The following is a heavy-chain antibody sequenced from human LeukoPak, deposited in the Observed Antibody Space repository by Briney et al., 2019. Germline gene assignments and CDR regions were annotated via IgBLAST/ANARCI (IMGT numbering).Heavy chain of an antibody. Sequence: SCKASGYTFSSYAMHWVRQAPGKGLEWVAVISYDGSNKYYADSVKGRFTISRDNSKNTLYLQMNSLRAEDTAVYYCARDRDKYSYGYNFDYWGQGTLVTVSS. V-gene: IGHV3-30-3*01. CDR1: GYTFSSYA. CDR3: ARDRDKYSYGYNFDY. J-gene: IGHJ4*02. CDR2: ISYDGSNK. D-gene: IGHD5-18*01.